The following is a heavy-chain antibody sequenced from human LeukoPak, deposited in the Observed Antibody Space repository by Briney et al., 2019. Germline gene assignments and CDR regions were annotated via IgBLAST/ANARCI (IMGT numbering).Heavy chain of an antibody. CDR2: IIPIFGTA. CDR3: ARSNYDFWSGPPLDY. V-gene: IGHV1-69*13. CDR1: GGTFSSYA. Sequence: ASVKVSCKASGGTFSSYAISWVRQAPGQGLEWMGGIIPIFGTAYYAQKFQGRVTITADESTSTAYMELSSLRSEDTAVYYCARSNYDFWSGPPLDYWGQGTLVTVSS. J-gene: IGHJ4*02. D-gene: IGHD3-3*01.